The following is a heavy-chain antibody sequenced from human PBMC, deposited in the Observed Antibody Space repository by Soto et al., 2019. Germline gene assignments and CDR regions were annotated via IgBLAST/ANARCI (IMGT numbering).Heavy chain of an antibody. Sequence: ASVKVSCKASGYTFTSYYMHWVRQAPGQGLEWMGIINPSGGSTSYAQKFQGRVTMTRDTSTSTVYMELSSLRSEDTAVYYCARVYCSGGSCYGIDYWGQGTLVTVYS. J-gene: IGHJ4*02. CDR1: GYTFTSYY. CDR2: INPSGGST. CDR3: ARVYCSGGSCYGIDY. D-gene: IGHD2-15*01. V-gene: IGHV1-46*01.